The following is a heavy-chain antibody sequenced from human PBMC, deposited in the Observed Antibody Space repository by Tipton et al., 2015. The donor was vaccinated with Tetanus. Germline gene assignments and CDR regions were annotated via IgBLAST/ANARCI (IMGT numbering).Heavy chain of an antibody. CDR2: IFYSGTI. CDR3: AREAPDEGHYLDK. CDR1: GDSMSSYY. Sequence: LRLSCSVSGDSMSSYYWSWIRQPPGKTLEWLGYIFYSGTISYNPSLKSRVIMSVDTSRKQFSLSLSSVTAADTAVYYCAREAPDEGHYLDKWGQGILVTVSS. J-gene: IGHJ4*02. V-gene: IGHV4-59*01. D-gene: IGHD1-14*01.